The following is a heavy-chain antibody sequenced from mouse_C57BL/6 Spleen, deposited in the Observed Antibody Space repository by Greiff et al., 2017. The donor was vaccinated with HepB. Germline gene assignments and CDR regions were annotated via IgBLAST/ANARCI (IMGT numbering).Heavy chain of an antibody. CDR3: ARDQNTDYGMDY. Sequence: EVQVVESGGGLVKPGGSLKLSCAASGFTFSSYAMSWVRQTPEKRLEWVATISDGGSYTYYPDNVKGRFTISRDNAKNHLYLQMSHLKSEDTAMYYCARDQNTDYGMDYWGQGTSVTVSS. CDR1: GFTFSSYA. J-gene: IGHJ4*01. CDR2: ISDGGSYT. D-gene: IGHD1-1*01. V-gene: IGHV5-4*01.